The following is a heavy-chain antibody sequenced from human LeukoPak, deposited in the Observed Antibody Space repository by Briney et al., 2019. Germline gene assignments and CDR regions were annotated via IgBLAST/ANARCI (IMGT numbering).Heavy chain of an antibody. CDR3: AKVSGGGLYYDGMDV. D-gene: IGHD1-14*01. CDR1: GSTFSSYA. CDR2: ISGSGGTT. V-gene: IGHV3-23*01. J-gene: IGHJ6*02. Sequence: PGGSLRLSCAASGSTFSSYAMNWVRQAPGKGLEWVSVISGSGGTTYYADSVKGRFTISRDSSKNTLYLQMNSLRAEDTAVYYCAKVSGGGLYYDGMDVWGQGTTVTVSS.